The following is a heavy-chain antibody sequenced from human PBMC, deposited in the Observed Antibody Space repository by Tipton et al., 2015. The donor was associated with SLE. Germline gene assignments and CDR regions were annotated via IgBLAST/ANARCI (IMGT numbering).Heavy chain of an antibody. J-gene: IGHJ4*02. V-gene: IGHV3-30*04. CDR2: ISFNSGSEI. Sequence: RSLRLSCAASGFTFSSFALHWVRQDPGKGLEWLAVISFNSGSEIFYADSVRGRFTISRDNAKNTLFLQMNSLRVDDTAVYYCASLSAPSDYWGQGTLVTVSS. CDR1: GFTFSSFA. CDR3: ASLSAPSDY.